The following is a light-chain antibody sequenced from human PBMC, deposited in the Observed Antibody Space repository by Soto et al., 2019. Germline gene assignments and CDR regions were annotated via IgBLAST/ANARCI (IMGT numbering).Light chain of an antibody. V-gene: IGKV3-20*01. CDR2: GAS. Sequence: EIVLTHSPGTLSLSPGERATLSCMASQSVSNNYLAWYQQKPGQAPRLLIYGASNRATGIPDRFSGSGSGTDLTLTISRLEPEDFAVYYCQQYGSSGTFGQGTKVDIK. CDR1: QSVSNNY. J-gene: IGKJ1*01. CDR3: QQYGSSGT.